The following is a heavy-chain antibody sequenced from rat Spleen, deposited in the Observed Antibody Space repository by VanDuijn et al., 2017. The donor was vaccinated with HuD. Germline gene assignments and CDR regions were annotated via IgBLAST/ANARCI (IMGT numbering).Heavy chain of an antibody. V-gene: IGHV1-43*01. CDR1: GYTFTSYY. J-gene: IGHJ2*01. CDR3: ARNDRDRYGHIDY. D-gene: IGHD1-5*01. CDR2: INARSGVT. Sequence: QVQLQQSGAELAKPGSSVKISCKASGYTFTSYYISWIKQTTGQGLEYLGNINARSGVTNYNEKFKGKATLTVDKSSSTAFMQLSSLTPDDSAVYYCARNDRDRYGHIDYWGQGVMVTVSS.